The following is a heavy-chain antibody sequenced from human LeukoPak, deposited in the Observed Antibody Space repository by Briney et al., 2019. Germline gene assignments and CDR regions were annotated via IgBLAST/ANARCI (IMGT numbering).Heavy chain of an antibody. CDR1: GGSISSGGYY. CDR3: AKHSGSPGFFDY. V-gene: IGHV4-30-2*01. J-gene: IGHJ4*02. CDR2: IYHSGST. Sequence: PSETLSLTCTVSGGSISSGGYYWSWIRQPPGKGLEWIGYIYHSGSTYYNPSLKSRVTISVDTSKNQFSLKLSSVTAADTAVYYCAKHSGSPGFFDYWGRGTLVTVSS. D-gene: IGHD1-26*01.